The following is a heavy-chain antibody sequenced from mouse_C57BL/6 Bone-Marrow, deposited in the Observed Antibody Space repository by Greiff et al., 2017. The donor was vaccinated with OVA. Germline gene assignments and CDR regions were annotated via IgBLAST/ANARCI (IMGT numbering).Heavy chain of an antibody. D-gene: IGHD2-2*01. CDR1: GYTFTGYW. Sequence: QVQLQQSGAELMKPGASVKLSCKATGYTFTGYWIEWVKQRPGHGLEWIGEILPGRGSTNYNEKFKGKATFTADTSSNTAYMQLSSLTTEDSAIYYCARSEIYYGYDVGLFAYWGQGTLVTVSA. CDR2: ILPGRGST. CDR3: ARSEIYYGYDVGLFAY. V-gene: IGHV1-9*01. J-gene: IGHJ3*01.